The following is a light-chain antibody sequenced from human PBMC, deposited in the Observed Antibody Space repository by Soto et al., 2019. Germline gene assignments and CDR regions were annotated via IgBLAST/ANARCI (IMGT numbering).Light chain of an antibody. CDR3: QQRTNWPLT. CDR2: DAS. Sequence: EIVLTQSPATLSLSPGERATLSCRASQSVSRYLAWYQQRPGQAPRLLIYDASNRATGVPARFSGTGSGTYFTLTISSLEPEDFAVYYCQQRTNWPLTLGGGTKVEIK. CDR1: QSVSRY. J-gene: IGKJ4*01. V-gene: IGKV3-11*01.